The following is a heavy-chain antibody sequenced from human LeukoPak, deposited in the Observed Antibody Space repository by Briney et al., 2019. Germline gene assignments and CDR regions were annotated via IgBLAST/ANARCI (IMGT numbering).Heavy chain of an antibody. V-gene: IGHV4-31*03. Sequence: SQTLSLTCTVSGGSISSGGYYWSWIRQHPGKGLEWIGYIYYSGSTYYNPSLKSRVTISVDTSKNQFSLKLSSVTAADTAVHYCARDRLESDGMDVWGQGTTVTVSS. CDR2: IYYSGST. J-gene: IGHJ6*02. D-gene: IGHD3-3*01. CDR3: ARDRLESDGMDV. CDR1: GGSISSGGYY.